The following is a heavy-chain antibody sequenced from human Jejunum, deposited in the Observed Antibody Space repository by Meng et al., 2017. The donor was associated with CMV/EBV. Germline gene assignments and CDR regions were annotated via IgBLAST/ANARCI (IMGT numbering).Heavy chain of an antibody. CDR1: GYRFTQCW. V-gene: IGHV5-51*01. J-gene: IGHJ5*02. D-gene: IGHD5-24*01. CDR2: IFPGDSDT. CDR3: ARYHNFQKADSPFDP. Sequence: SGYRFTQCWIGWVRQRPGQGLEWMGIIFPGDSDTQYSPSFQGQVTVSADTSISTAYLQWSSLKASDTAIYYCARYHNFQKADSPFDPWGQGTLVTVSS.